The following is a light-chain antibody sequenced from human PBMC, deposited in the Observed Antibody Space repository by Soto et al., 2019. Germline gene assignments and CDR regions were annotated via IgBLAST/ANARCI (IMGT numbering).Light chain of an antibody. CDR2: AAS. J-gene: IGKJ4*01. CDR3: QQYYSYPQLT. Sequence: AIRMTQSPSSFSASTGDRVTITCRASQGISSYLAWYQQKPGKAPKLLIYAASTLQSGVPSRFSVSGSGTYFTLTISCLQSEDFATYYCQQYYSYPQLTFGGGTKVEIK. V-gene: IGKV1-8*01. CDR1: QGISSY.